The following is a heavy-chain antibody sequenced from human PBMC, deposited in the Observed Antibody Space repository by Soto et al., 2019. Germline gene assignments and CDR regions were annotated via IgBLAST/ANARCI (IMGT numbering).Heavy chain of an antibody. CDR1: GGSISSSSYY. Sequence: QLQLQESGPGLVKPSETLSLTCTVSGGSISSSSYYWGWIRQPPGKGLEWNGSIYYSGSTYYNPSFKGRITISVDTSKNQFSLKLSSVTAADTAVYYCAADNALGYCSGGSCLNWFEPWGQGTLVTVSS. D-gene: IGHD2-15*01. CDR2: IYYSGST. CDR3: AADNALGYCSGGSCLNWFEP. V-gene: IGHV4-39*01. J-gene: IGHJ5*02.